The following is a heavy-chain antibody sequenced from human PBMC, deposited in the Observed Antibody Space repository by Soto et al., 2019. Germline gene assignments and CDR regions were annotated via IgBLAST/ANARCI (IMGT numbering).Heavy chain of an antibody. Sequence: SYTLSLTCTVSMGSIRIYYWSWIRHPACKVLEWLGRVYSSGTTNYNPSLKSRVTISVDKSRNQFSLELNSATAADTAVYYCARVFNIVADVNYWSFDFSGRGKLVIVSS. CDR1: MGSIRIYY. CDR3: ARVFNIVADVNYWSFDF. V-gene: IGHV4-4*07. J-gene: IGHJ2*01. CDR2: VYSSGTT. D-gene: IGHD6-13*01.